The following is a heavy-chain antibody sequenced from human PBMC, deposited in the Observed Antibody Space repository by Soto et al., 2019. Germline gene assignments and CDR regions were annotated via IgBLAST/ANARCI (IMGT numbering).Heavy chain of an antibody. CDR2: IKEDGSEI. CDR3: PRFARSPDV. CDR1: GFAFSAIW. V-gene: IGHV3-7*01. J-gene: IGHJ6*03. Sequence: HPGGSLRLSCAAYGFAFSAIWMTWVRQGPGKGLEWVASIKEDGSEIHYVDSVRGRFTVSRDNAKNSLYLQMNSLRAEDTAVYYFPRFARSPDVPGKAPTVTGFS.